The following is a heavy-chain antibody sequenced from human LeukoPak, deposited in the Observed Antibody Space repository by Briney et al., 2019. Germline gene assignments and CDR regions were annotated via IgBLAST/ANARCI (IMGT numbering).Heavy chain of an antibody. V-gene: IGHV4-34*01. CDR1: GVTFSGYY. J-gene: IGHJ4*02. CDR3: ARVDGGSCDY. CDR2: INHSGST. Sequence: SETLSLTCAAYGVTFSGYYWSWIRQPPGKGLEWIGEINHSGSTSYNPSLKSRVIISVDTSKNQFSLKVSSVTAADTAVYYCARVDGGSCDYWGQGTLVTVSS. D-gene: IGHD2-15*01.